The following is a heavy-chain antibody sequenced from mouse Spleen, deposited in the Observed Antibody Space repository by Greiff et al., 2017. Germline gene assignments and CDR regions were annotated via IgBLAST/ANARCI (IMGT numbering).Heavy chain of an antibody. CDR2: INPSTGGT. Sequence: EVQLQQSGPELVKPGASVKISCKASGYSFTGYYMNWVKQSPEKSLEWIGEINPSTGGTTYNQKFKAKATLTVDKSSSTAYMQLKSLTSEDSAVYYCARLVWPTRDFDVWGAGTTVTVSS. CDR3: ARLVWPTRDFDV. V-gene: IGHV1-42*01. J-gene: IGHJ1*01. CDR1: GYSFTGYY. D-gene: IGHD2-10*02.